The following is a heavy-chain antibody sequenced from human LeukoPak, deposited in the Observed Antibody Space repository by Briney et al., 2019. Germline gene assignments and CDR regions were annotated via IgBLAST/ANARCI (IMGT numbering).Heavy chain of an antibody. J-gene: IGHJ4*02. CDR3: ARDPRYCTNGVCYSGIDY. CDR1: GGTFSSYA. CDR2: IIPIFGTA. Sequence: SVKVSCKASGGTFSSYAISWVRQAPGQGLEWMGRIIPIFGTANYAQKFQGRVTITTYESTSTAYMELSSLRSEDTAVYYCARDPRYCTNGVCYSGIDYWGQGTLVTVSS. V-gene: IGHV1-69*05. D-gene: IGHD2-8*01.